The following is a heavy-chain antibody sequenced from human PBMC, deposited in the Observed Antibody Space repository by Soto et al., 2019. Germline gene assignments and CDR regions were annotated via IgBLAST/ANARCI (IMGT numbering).Heavy chain of an antibody. J-gene: IGHJ4*02. CDR3: AISQDRGGRTTFIY. CDR2: ISSSSSYI. Sequence: GGSLRLSCAASGFTFSSYSMNWVRQAPGKGLEWVSSISSSSSYIYYADSVKGRFTISRDNAKNSLYLQMNSLRAEDTALYYCAISQDRGGRTTFIYWGQGTQVTVSS. V-gene: IGHV3-21*04. D-gene: IGHD3-16*01. CDR1: GFTFSSYS.